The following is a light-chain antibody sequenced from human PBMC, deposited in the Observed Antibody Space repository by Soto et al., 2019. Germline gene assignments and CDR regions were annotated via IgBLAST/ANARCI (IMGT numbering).Light chain of an antibody. Sequence: EMGMTQSPSTLSVSPGEGATLSCRASQSVRTRLAWYQQKPGQAPRLLILGASTRATGIPDRFSGTGSGTEFTLTIRSLQSEDFAVYHCQQYDTWSRTTFGQGTRLEIK. CDR3: QQYDTWSRTT. V-gene: IGKV3-15*01. CDR2: GAS. J-gene: IGKJ5*01. CDR1: QSVRTR.